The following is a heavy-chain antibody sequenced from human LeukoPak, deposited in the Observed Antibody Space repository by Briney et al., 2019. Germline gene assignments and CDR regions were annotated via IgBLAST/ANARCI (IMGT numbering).Heavy chain of an antibody. CDR3: ARGNVDTAMVTGYYYYCGMDV. D-gene: IGHD5-18*01. CDR2: IYTSGST. V-gene: IGHV4-61*02. J-gene: IGHJ6*02. Sequence: SETLSLTCTVSGGSISSGSYYWSWIRQPAGKGLEWIGRIYTSGSTNYNPSLKSRVTISVDTSKNQFSLKLSSVTAADTAVYYCARGNVDTAMVTGYYYYCGMDVWGQGTTVTVSS. CDR1: GGSISSGSYY.